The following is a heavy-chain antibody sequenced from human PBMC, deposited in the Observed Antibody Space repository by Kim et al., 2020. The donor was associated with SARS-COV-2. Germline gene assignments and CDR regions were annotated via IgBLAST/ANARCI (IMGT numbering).Heavy chain of an antibody. CDR2: INHSGST. V-gene: IGHV4-34*01. D-gene: IGHD2-15*01. J-gene: IGHJ4*02. Sequence: SETLSLTCAVYGGSFSGYYWSWIRQPPGKGLEWIGEINHSGSTNYNPSLKSRVTISVDTSKNQFSLKLSSVTAADTAVYYCARTKLRNRYCSGGSCSPFYYFDYWGQGTLVTVSS. CDR1: GGSFSGYY. CDR3: ARTKLRNRYCSGGSCSPFYYFDY.